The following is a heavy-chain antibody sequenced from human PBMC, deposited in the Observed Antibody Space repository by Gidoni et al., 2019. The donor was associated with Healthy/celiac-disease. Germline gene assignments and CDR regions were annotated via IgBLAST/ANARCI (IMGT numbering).Heavy chain of an antibody. CDR1: GCTFSSDA. CDR2: ISGSGGST. V-gene: IGHV3-23*01. Sequence: EVQLLESGGGLVQPGGSLRLSCAASGCTFSSDAMSWVRQATGKGLEWVSAISGSGGSTYYADSVKGRFTISRDNSKNTLYLQMNSLRAEDTAVYYCAARVGVGATDPDYWGQGTLVTVSS. D-gene: IGHD1-26*01. J-gene: IGHJ4*02. CDR3: AARVGVGATDPDY.